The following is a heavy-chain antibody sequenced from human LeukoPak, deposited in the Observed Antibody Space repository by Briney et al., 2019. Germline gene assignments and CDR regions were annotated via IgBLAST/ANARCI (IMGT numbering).Heavy chain of an antibody. V-gene: IGHV4-59*01. CDR3: ARSRSYCSGGSCYGGGYYYYYMDV. J-gene: IGHJ6*03. CDR2: IYYSGST. Sequence: SETLSLTCAVYGGSFSGYYWSWIRQPPGKGLEWIGYIYYSGSTNYNPSLKSRVTISVDTSKNQFSLKLSSVTAADTAVYYRARSRSYCSGGSCYGGGYYYYYMDVWGKGTTVTVSS. D-gene: IGHD2-15*01. CDR1: GGSFSGYY.